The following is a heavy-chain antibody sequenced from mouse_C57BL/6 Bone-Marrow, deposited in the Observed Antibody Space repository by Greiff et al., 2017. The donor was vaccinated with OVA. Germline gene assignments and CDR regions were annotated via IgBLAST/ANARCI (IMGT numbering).Heavy chain of an antibody. Sequence: EVMLVESGPSLVRPSQTLSLTCTVTGFSINSDCYWIWIRQFPGNKLEYIGYTFYSGITYYNPSLESRTYITRDTSKNQFSLKLSSVTTEDTATYYCARYYYGSSYDWYFDVWGTGTTVTVSS. CDR3: ARYYYGSSYDWYFDV. V-gene: IGHV3-3*01. D-gene: IGHD1-1*01. J-gene: IGHJ1*03. CDR2: TFYSGIT. CDR1: GFSINSDCY.